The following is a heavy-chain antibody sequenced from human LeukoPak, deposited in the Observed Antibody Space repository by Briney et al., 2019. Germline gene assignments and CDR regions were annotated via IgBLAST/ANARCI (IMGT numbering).Heavy chain of an antibody. CDR3: VRGPSITSRNEFDY. J-gene: IGHJ4*02. CDR2: IYHSGST. D-gene: IGHD1-1*01. V-gene: IGHV4-4*02. CDR1: GGSISSSNW. Sequence: PSETQSLTCAVSGGSISSSNWWSWVRQPPGKGLEWIGEIYHSGSTNYNPSLKSRVTISLDTSNNRFSLSLSSVTAADTAFYFCVRGPSITSRNEFDYWGQGTLVTVSS.